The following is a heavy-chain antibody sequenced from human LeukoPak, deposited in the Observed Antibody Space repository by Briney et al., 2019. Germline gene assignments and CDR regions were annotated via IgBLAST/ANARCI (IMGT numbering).Heavy chain of an antibody. J-gene: IGHJ4*02. CDR1: GYTFTSYD. CDR3: ARANLDCSSTSCYSDVWDY. D-gene: IGHD2-2*01. V-gene: IGHV1-8*01. CDR2: MNPNSGNT. Sequence: ASVKVSCKASGYTFTSYDINWVRQATRQGLEWMGCMNPNSGNTGYAQKFQGRVTMTRNTSISTAYMELSSLRSEDTAVYYCARANLDCSSTSCYSDVWDYWGQGTLVTVSS.